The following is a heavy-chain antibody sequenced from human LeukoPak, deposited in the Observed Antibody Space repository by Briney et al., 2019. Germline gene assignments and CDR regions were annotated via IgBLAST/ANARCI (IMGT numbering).Heavy chain of an antibody. CDR1: GFTFSSYD. CDR3: ASSPVLLWFGEFDP. D-gene: IGHD3-10*01. Sequence: GGSLRLSCAASGFTFSSYDMSWVRQAPGRGLEWVSSIRRSGENTYYGDAVKGRFTISRDNSENTVYLQMNSLRAEDTAVYYCASSPVLLWFGEFDPWGQGTLVTVSS. V-gene: IGHV3-23*01. CDR2: IRRSGENT. J-gene: IGHJ5*02.